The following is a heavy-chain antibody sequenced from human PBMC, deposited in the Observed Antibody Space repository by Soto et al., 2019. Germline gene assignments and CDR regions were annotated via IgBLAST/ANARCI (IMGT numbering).Heavy chain of an antibody. CDR3: AHLFSSSYYFDY. CDR1: GGSISSYY. V-gene: IGHV4-59*01. CDR2: IYYSGST. J-gene: IGHJ4*02. Sequence: SETLSLTCTVSGGSISSYYWSWIRQPPGKGLEWIGYIYYSGSTNYNPSLKSRVTISVDTSKNQFSLKLSSVTAADTAVYYCAHLFSSSYYFDYWGQGTLVTVSS. D-gene: IGHD6-6*01.